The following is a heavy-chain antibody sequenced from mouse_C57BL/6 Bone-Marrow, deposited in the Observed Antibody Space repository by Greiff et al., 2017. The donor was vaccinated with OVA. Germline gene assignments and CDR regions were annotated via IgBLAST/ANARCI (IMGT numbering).Heavy chain of an antibody. CDR2: IYPGSGST. CDR3: ARRGHDYGLFAY. D-gene: IGHD2-4*01. J-gene: IGHJ3*01. CDR1: GYTFTSYW. V-gene: IGHV1-55*01. Sequence: QVQLQQPGAELVKPGASVKMSCKASGYTFTSYWITWVKQRPGQGLEWIGDIYPGSGSTNYNEKFKSKATLTVDTSSSTAYMQLSSLTSEDSAVYYCARRGHDYGLFAYWGQGTLVTVSA.